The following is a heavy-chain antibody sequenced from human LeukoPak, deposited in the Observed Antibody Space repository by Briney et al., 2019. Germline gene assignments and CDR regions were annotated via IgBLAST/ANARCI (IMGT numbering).Heavy chain of an antibody. D-gene: IGHD1-26*01. CDR2: INPNSGGT. J-gene: IGHJ4*02. Sequence: ASVKVSCTASGYTFTGYYMHWVRQAPGQGLEWMGWINPNSGGTNYAQKFQGRVTMTRDTSISTAYMELSRLRSDDTAVYYCARDSSGSYPGYYFDYWGQGTLVTVSS. CDR3: ARDSSGSYPGYYFDY. V-gene: IGHV1-2*02. CDR1: GYTFTGYY.